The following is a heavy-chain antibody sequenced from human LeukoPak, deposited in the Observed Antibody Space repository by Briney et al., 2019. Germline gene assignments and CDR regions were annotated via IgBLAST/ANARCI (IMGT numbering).Heavy chain of an antibody. J-gene: IGHJ4*02. CDR2: IYSGGST. CDR1: GFTVSSNY. D-gene: IGHD6-19*01. Sequence: PGGSLRLSCAASGFTVSSNYMSWVRQAPGKGLEWVSVIYSGGSTYYADSVKGRFTISRDNSKNTLYLQMNSLRAEDTAVYYCARNKWLVHSYYFDCWGQGTLVTVSS. CDR3: ARNKWLVHSYYFDC. V-gene: IGHV3-53*01.